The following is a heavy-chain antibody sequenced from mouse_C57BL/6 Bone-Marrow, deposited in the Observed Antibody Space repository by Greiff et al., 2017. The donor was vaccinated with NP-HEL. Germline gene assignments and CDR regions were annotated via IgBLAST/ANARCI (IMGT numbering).Heavy chain of an antibody. D-gene: IGHD2-3*01. V-gene: IGHV3-6*01. CDR2: ISYDGSN. Sequence: EVKLMESGPGLVKPSQSLSLTCSVTGYSITSGYYWNWIRQFPGNKLEWMGYISYDGSNNYNPSLKNRISITRDTSKNQFFLKLNSVTTEDTATYYCARGGGYYVYLYFDVWGAGTTVTVSS. CDR3: ARGGGYYVYLYFDV. J-gene: IGHJ1*01. CDR1: GYSITSGYY.